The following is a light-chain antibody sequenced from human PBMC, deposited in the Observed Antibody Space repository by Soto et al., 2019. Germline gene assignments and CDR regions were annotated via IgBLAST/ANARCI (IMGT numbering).Light chain of an antibody. Sequence: DIQMTQAPSTLSASVGDRVIITCRASQSIGGWLAWYQQKPGKAPHLLIYEASTLQSGVPSRFTGSGSGTEFTLTISGLQPDDFATYYCQQYNSYSGTFGQGTKVENK. CDR3: QQYNSYSGT. CDR2: EAS. J-gene: IGKJ1*01. CDR1: QSIGGW. V-gene: IGKV1-5*01.